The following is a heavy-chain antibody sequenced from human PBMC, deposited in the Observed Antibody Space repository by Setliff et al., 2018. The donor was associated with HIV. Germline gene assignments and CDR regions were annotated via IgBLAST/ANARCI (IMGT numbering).Heavy chain of an antibody. D-gene: IGHD3-22*01. Sequence: ASVKVSCKASGYTFTSYGISWVRQAPGQGLEWMGWISAYNGNTNYAQKLQGRVTMTTDTSTSTAYMELRSLRSDDTAVYYCAREYYYDSSGYYYYYYMDAWGKGTTVTVSS. CDR3: AREYYYDSSGYYYYYYMDA. CDR1: GYTFTSYG. CDR2: ISAYNGNT. J-gene: IGHJ6*03. V-gene: IGHV1-18*01.